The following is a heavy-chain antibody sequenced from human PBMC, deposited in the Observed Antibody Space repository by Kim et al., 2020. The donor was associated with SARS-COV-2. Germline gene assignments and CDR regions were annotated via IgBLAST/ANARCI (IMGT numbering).Heavy chain of an antibody. J-gene: IGHJ1*01. CDR3: ARALGGWNYEYFQH. Sequence: SETLSLTCTVSGGSISSYYWSWIRQPPGKGLEWIGYIYYSGSTNYNPSLKSRVTISVDTSKNQFSLKLSSVTAADTAVYYCARALGGWNYEYFQHWGQGTLVTVSS. D-gene: IGHD1-7*01. V-gene: IGHV4-59*01. CDR1: GGSISSYY. CDR2: IYYSGST.